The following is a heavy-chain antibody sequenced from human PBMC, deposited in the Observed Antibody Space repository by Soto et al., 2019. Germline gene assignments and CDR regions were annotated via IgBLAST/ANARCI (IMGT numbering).Heavy chain of an antibody. D-gene: IGHD2-15*01. J-gene: IGHJ6*02. CDR2: IVVGSGNT. V-gene: IGHV1-58*01. CDR3: AAGDGGDCSGGSCSLFYFYYGMDV. Sequence: QMQLVQSGPEVKKPGTSVKVSCKASGFTFTSSALQWVRQPRGQRREWIGWIVVGSGNTNYAQKCQERITITRDMYTSTAYMELSSLRSEDTAGYYCAAGDGGDCSGGSCSLFYFYYGMDVWGQGTTVTVSS. CDR1: GFTFTSSA.